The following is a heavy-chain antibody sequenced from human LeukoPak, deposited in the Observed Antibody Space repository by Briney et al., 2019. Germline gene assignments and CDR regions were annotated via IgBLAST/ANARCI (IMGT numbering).Heavy chain of an antibody. D-gene: IGHD3-10*01. CDR1: GFTFSRCS. J-gene: IGHJ4*02. CDR3: ARDMDLSLDY. V-gene: IGHV3-7*01. Sequence: GGSLRLSCAASGFTFSRCSMNWVRQAPGKGLEWVANIKQDGSEKYYVGSVKGRFTISRDNAKNSLYLQMNSLRAEDTAVYYCARDMDLSLDYWGQGTLVTVSS. CDR2: IKQDGSEK.